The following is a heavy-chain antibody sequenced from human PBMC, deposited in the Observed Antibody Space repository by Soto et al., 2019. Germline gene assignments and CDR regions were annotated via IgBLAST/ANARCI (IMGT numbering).Heavy chain of an antibody. CDR2: IYYSGST. D-gene: IGHD3-3*01. V-gene: IGHV4-39*01. CDR1: GGSISSSSYY. J-gene: IGHJ6*02. CDR3: ARPTYDFWSGYYGPHYYYYGIDV. Sequence: SETLSLTCTVSGGSISSSSYYWGWSRQPPGKGLEWIGSIYYSGSTYYNPSLKSRVTISVDTSKNQFSLKLSSVTAADTAVYYCARPTYDFWSGYYGPHYYYYGIDVWGQGTTVTVYS.